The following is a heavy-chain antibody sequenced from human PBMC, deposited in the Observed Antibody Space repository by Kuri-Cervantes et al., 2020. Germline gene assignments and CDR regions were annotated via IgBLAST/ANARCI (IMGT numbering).Heavy chain of an antibody. CDR3: ANTIVGPKY. D-gene: IGHD3-10*01. CDR2: ISWNSGSM. Sequence: SLKISCAASGFPFHDYAMHWVRQAPGKGLEWVSGISWNSGSMGYVDSVKGRFTISRDNSKNTLYLQMNSLSAEDTAIYYCANTIVGPKYWGQGTLVTVSS. CDR1: GFPFHDYA. V-gene: IGHV3-9*01. J-gene: IGHJ4*02.